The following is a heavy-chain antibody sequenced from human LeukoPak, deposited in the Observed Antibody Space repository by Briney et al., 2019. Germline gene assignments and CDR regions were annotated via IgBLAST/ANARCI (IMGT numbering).Heavy chain of an antibody. Sequence: GGSLRLSCAASGFTFSSYWMSWVRQAPGKGLEWVASIKQDGSEKYYVDSMKGRFTISRDNAKNSLYLQMNSLRAEDTAVYYCARDGDCSGGSCYSFDYWGQGTLVTVSS. CDR3: ARDGDCSGGSCYSFDY. CDR1: GFTFSSYW. J-gene: IGHJ4*02. CDR2: IKQDGSEK. D-gene: IGHD2-15*01. V-gene: IGHV3-7*01.